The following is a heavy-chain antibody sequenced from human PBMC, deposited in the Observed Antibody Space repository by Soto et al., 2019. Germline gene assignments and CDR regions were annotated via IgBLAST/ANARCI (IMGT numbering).Heavy chain of an antibody. V-gene: IGHV4-34*01. CDR2: INHSGST. CDR1: GGSFSGYY. Sequence: RSLTCAVYGGSFSGYYWSWIRQPPGKGLEWIGEINHSGSTNYNPSLKSRVTISVDTSKNQFSLKLSSVTAADTAVYYCARELASSSWYSGWFDPWGQGTLVTVSS. CDR3: ARELASSSWYSGWFDP. D-gene: IGHD6-13*01. J-gene: IGHJ5*02.